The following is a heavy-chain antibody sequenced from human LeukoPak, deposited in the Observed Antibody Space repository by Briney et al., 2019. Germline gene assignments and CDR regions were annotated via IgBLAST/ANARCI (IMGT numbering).Heavy chain of an antibody. V-gene: IGHV4-61*02. J-gene: IGHJ6*03. CDR1: GGSISSGSYY. CDR2: IYTSGST. Sequence: SQTLSLTCTVSGGSISSGSYYWSWIRQPAGKGLEWIGRIYTSGSTNYNPSLKSRVTISVDTSKNQFSLKLSSVTAADTAVYYCARESRGDLYYYYYYRDVWGKGTTVTVSS. CDR3: ARESRGDLYYYYYYRDV. D-gene: IGHD4-17*01.